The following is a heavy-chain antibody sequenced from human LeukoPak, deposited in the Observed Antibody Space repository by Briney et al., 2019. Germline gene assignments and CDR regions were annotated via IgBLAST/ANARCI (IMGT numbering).Heavy chain of an antibody. CDR1: GGTFSSYT. J-gene: IGHJ4*02. D-gene: IGHD2-2*02. CDR3: AIVVPAAIIDY. Sequence: SVKVSCKASGGTFSSYTISWVRQAPGQGLERMGRIIPILGIANYAQKFQGRVTITADKSTSTAYMELSSLRSEDTAVYYCAIVVPAAIIDYWGQGTLVTVSS. CDR2: IIPILGIA. V-gene: IGHV1-69*02.